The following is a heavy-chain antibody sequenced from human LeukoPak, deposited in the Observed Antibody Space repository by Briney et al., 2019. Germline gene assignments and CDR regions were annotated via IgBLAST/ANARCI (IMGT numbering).Heavy chain of an antibody. V-gene: IGHV3-9*01. CDR3: AKAPTLDAFDI. J-gene: IGHJ3*02. CDR2: ISWNSGSI. Sequence: GGSLRLSCAASGFTFDDYAMHWVRLAPGKGLEWVSGISWNSGSIGYADSVKGRFTISRDNAKNSLYLQMNSLRAEDTALYYCAKAPTLDAFDIWGQGTVVTVSS. CDR1: GFTFDDYA.